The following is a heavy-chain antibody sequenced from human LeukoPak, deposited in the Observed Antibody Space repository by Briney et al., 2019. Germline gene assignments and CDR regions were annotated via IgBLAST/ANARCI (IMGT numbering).Heavy chain of an antibody. Sequence: SVKVSCKASGGTFNSYTISWVRQAPGQGLEWMGRIIPILGIANYAQKFQGRVTITADKSTSTAYMELSSLRSEDTAVYYCARGGPTVVTPGGFDYWGQGTLVTVSS. CDR1: GGTFNSYT. J-gene: IGHJ4*02. V-gene: IGHV1-69*02. CDR3: ARGGPTVVTPGGFDY. CDR2: IIPILGIA. D-gene: IGHD4-23*01.